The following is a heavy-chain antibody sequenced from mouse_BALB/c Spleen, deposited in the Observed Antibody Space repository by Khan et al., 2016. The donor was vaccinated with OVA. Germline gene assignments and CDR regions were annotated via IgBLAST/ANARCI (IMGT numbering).Heavy chain of an antibody. CDR3: ARHGYYGNYGPYFDV. CDR1: GFSLTSSG. D-gene: IGHD2-1*01. CDR2: IWSDGHT. Sequence: VQLQESGPGLVAPSQSLSITCTISGFSLTSSGVHWVRQPPGKGLEWLVVIWSDGHTTYNSALKSRLSISKDNSKSQVFLKMNSLQTDDTAMYYCARHGYYGNYGPYFDVWGAGTTVTVSS. J-gene: IGHJ1*01. V-gene: IGHV2-6-1*01.